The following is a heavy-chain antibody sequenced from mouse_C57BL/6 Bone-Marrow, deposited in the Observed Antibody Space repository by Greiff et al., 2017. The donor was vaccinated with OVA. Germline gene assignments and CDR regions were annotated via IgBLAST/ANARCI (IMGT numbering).Heavy chain of an antibody. V-gene: IGHV1-66*01. CDR2: IYTGSVNT. CDR3: ARSNYWGLAMDY. CDR1: GYSFTIYY. D-gene: IGHD2-5*01. J-gene: IGHJ4*01. Sequence: VQLQQSGPELVKPGASVKISCKASGYSFTIYYIHWVKQRPGQGLEWIGWIYTGSVNTKYNEKFKGKATLTADTSSSTAYMQLISLTSEDSAVYYCARSNYWGLAMDYWGQGTSVTVSS.